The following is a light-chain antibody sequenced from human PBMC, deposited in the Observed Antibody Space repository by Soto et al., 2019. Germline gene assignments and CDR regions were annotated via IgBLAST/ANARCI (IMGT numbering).Light chain of an antibody. CDR2: DVS. CDR1: SSDVGGYDF. J-gene: IGLJ2*01. V-gene: IGLV2-11*01. Sequence: HSALTQPRSVSGSPGQSVTISCTGTSSDVGGYDFVSWYQHPPGKAPKLMIYDVSKRPSGVPDRFSGSKSGNTASLTISGLQAEDEADYYCCSYVGTYTRGFFGGGTKVTVL. CDR3: CSYVGTYTRGF.